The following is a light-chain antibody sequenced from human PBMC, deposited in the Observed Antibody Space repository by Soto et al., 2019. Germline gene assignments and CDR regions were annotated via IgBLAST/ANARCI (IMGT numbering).Light chain of an antibody. V-gene: IGKV3-15*01. Sequence: EIVMTQSPATLSVSPGERATLSYRASQSVSSNLAWYQQKPGQAPRLLIYGASTRATGIPARFSGSGSGKEFTLTISSLQSEDFAVYYCQQYNNWPPWTFGQGTKVDI. CDR2: GAS. CDR1: QSVSSN. J-gene: IGKJ1*01. CDR3: QQYNNWPPWT.